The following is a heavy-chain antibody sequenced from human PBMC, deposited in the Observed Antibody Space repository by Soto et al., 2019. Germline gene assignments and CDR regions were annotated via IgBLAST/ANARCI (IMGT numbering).Heavy chain of an antibody. V-gene: IGHV4-34*01. D-gene: IGHD1-26*01. CDR1: GGSFSGYY. CDR2: INHSGST. CDR3: ARVPTTSYFDY. Sequence: SETLSLTCAVYGGSFSGYYWSWIRQPPGKGLEWIGEINHSGSTNYNPSLKSRVTISVDTSKNQFSLKLSSVTAADTAVYYCARVPTTSYFDYWGQGTLVTVSS. J-gene: IGHJ4*02.